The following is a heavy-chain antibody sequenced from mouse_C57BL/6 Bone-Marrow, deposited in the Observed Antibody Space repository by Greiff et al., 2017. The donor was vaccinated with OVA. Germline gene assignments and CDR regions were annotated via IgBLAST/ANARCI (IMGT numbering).Heavy chain of an antibody. D-gene: IGHD2-12*01. J-gene: IGHJ2*01. CDR3: ARHYDYDDYFDY. CDR1: GYTFTEYT. Sequence: VQLVESGAELVKPGASVKLPCKASGYTFTEYTIHWVKQRSGQGLEWIGWFYPGSGSIKYNEKFKDKATLTADKSSSTVYMELSRLTSEDSAVYFCARHYDYDDYFDYWGQGTTLTVSS. V-gene: IGHV1-62-2*01. CDR2: FYPGSGSI.